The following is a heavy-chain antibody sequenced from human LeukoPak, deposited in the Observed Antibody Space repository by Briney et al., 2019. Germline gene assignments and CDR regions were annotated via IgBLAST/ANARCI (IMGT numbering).Heavy chain of an antibody. J-gene: IGHJ4*02. V-gene: IGHV3-11*05. D-gene: IGHD4-17*01. CDR2: ISSSSSYT. CDR3: TRAGANSYDYDRD. Sequence: GGSLRLSCAASGFSFSDYYMSWIRQAPGKGLEWVSYISSSSSYTNYADSVKGRFTISRDIAKNSLYLQMNSLRAEDTAVYYCTRAGANSYDYDRDWGQGTLVTVSS. CDR1: GFSFSDYY.